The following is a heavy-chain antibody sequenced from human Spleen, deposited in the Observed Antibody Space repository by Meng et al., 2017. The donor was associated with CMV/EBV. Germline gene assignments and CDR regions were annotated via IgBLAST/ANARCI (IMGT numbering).Heavy chain of an antibody. D-gene: IGHD3-3*01. V-gene: IGHV3-23*01. Sequence: ETLSLTCTVSGGSISSYYWSWIRQPPGKGLEWVSAISGSGGSTYYADSVKGRFTISRDNSKNTLYLQMNSLRAEDTAVYYCAKYQYYDFWSGYSEPDYYYYGMDVWGQGTTVTVSS. CDR3: AKYQYYDFWSGYSEPDYYYYGMDV. CDR2: ISGSGGST. J-gene: IGHJ6*02. CDR1: GGSISSYY.